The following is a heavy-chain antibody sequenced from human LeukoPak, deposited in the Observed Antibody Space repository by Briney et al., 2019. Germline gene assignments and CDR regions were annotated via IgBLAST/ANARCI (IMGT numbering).Heavy chain of an antibody. Sequence: GESLKISCKGSGYSFREYWIGWVRQLPGKGLEWMGIIYPDDSDIRYSPSFQGQVTISADKSMSTAYLQWSSLKASDTAMYYCARRRGRYSGDAFDIWGQGTMVTVSS. CDR1: GYSFREYW. CDR2: IYPDDSDI. V-gene: IGHV5-51*01. CDR3: ARRRGRYSGDAFDI. D-gene: IGHD1-26*01. J-gene: IGHJ3*02.